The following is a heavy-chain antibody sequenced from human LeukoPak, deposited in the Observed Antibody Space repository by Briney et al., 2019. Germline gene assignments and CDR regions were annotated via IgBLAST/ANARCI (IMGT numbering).Heavy chain of an antibody. V-gene: IGHV4-61*02. J-gene: IGHJ4*02. CDR1: GGSISSGSYY. D-gene: IGHD3-22*01. Sequence: SETLSLTCTVSGGSISSGSYYLSWIRQPAGKGLEWIGRIYTSGSTNYNPSLKSRVTISVDTSKNQFSLKLSSVTAADTAVYYCARFSYDSSGYYGSNYWGQGTLVTVSS. CDR2: IYTSGST. CDR3: ARFSYDSSGYYGSNY.